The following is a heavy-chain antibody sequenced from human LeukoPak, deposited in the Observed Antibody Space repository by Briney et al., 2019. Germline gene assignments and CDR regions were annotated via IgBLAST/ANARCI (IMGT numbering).Heavy chain of an antibody. CDR3: ARSSSGSNRIDY. V-gene: IGHV3-21*01. CDR2: ISSASSYI. CDR1: GFSFNICS. D-gene: IGHD1-26*01. J-gene: IGHJ4*02. Sequence: GGSLRLSCAASGFSFNICSMNWVRQAPGKGLEWVSSISSASSYIYYADSVKGRFTISRDNAKSSLYLRMNSLRAEDTAVYYCARSSSGSNRIDYWGQGTQVTVSS.